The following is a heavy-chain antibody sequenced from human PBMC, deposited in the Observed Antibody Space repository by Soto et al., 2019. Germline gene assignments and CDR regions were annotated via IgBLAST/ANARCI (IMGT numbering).Heavy chain of an antibody. D-gene: IGHD3-22*01. CDR1: GGSFSGYY. CDR3: GRMDYHEGDGYFDH. J-gene: IGHJ4*02. CDR2: INHSGST. Sequence: SETLSLTCAVYGGSFSGYYWSWIRQPPGKGLEWIGEINHSGSTNYNPSLKSRLIISVDTSKSQFSLKLSSVTAADTAVYYCGRMDYHEGDGYFDHWGQRTLVTVPS. V-gene: IGHV4-34*01.